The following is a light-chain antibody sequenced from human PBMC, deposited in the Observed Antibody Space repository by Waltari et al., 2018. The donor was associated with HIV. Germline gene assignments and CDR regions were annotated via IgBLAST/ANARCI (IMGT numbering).Light chain of an antibody. CDR1: SGSVSTNYY. CDR3: VLYMGSGIWV. CDR2: DTN. J-gene: IGLJ3*02. Sequence: QTVVTQEPSFSVSPGGTVTLTCGLSSGSVSTNYYPSWYQQTPGQAPRTRIDDTNTRASGVPDRFSGSILGNKAALTITGAQAYDESDYYCVLYMGSGIWVFGGGTKLTVL. V-gene: IGLV8-61*01.